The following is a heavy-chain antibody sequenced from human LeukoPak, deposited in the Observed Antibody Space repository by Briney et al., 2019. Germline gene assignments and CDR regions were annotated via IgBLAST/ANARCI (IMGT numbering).Heavy chain of an antibody. D-gene: IGHD4-17*01. V-gene: IGHV3-21*06. J-gene: IGHJ1*01. CDR3: ARDMSTATTCYLQH. CDR1: GFTFSDYS. Sequence: GGSLRLSCAASGFTFSDYSMNWVRQAPGKGLEWVSSISSRSTYRYYADSVKGRFTISRDNAKNSLCLQMNSLRAEDTAVYYCARDMSTATTCYLQHWGQGTLVTVSS. CDR2: ISSRSTYR.